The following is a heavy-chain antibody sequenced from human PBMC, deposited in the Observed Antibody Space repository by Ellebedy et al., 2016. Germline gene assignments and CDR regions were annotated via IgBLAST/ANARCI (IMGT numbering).Heavy chain of an antibody. D-gene: IGHD6-13*01. Sequence: SEILSLTCTVSGGSVSSGSYYWSWIRQPPGKGLEWIGYIYYSGSTNYNPSLKSRVTISGDTSKNQFSLKLSSVTAADTAVYYCARDRQYSSSWSKQYNWFDPWGQGTLVTVSS. J-gene: IGHJ5*02. CDR1: GGSVSSGSYY. CDR3: ARDRQYSSSWSKQYNWFDP. CDR2: IYYSGST. V-gene: IGHV4-61*01.